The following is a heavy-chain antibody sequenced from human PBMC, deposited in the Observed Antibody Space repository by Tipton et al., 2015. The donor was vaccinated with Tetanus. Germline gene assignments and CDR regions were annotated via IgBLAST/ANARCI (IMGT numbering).Heavy chain of an antibody. CDR3: ARGMAEASNCGGDCYSDY. Sequence: GSLRLSCAASGFTFNTYWMTWVRQVPGKGLEWVSSISSSSRYIYYADSVKGRFTISRDNAKNSLYLQMISLRAEDTAVYSCARGMAEASNCGGDCYSDYWGQGTLVTVSS. CDR1: GFTFNTYW. J-gene: IGHJ4*02. V-gene: IGHV3-21*01. CDR2: ISSSSRYI. D-gene: IGHD2-21*02.